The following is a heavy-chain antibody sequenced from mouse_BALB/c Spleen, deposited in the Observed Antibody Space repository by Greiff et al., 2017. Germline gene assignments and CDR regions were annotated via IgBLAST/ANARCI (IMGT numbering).Heavy chain of an antibody. Sequence: VQLQQPGAELVRPGASVKLSCKASGYTFTSYDINWVKQRPGQGLEWIGWIYPGDGSTKYNEKFKGKATLTADKSSSTAYMQLSSLTSENSAVYFCARGNDGYHRGFAYWGQGTLVTVSA. CDR2: IYPGDGST. CDR1: GYTFTSYD. V-gene: IGHV1S56*01. J-gene: IGHJ3*01. CDR3: ARGNDGYHRGFAY. D-gene: IGHD2-3*01.